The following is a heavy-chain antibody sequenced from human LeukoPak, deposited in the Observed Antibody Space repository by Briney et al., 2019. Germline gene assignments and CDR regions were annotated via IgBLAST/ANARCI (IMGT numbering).Heavy chain of an antibody. Sequence: SETLSLTCTVSGGSISSSTYYWAWIRQPPGKGLEWIGNIYYGGTTYYNPSLKSGVTISVDTSKNQFSLNLSSVPAADTAVYYCARVRRRDGYYYAFDIWGQGTMVTVSS. V-gene: IGHV4-39*01. D-gene: IGHD5-24*01. CDR1: GGSISSSTYY. J-gene: IGHJ3*02. CDR3: ARVRRRDGYYYAFDI. CDR2: IYYGGTT.